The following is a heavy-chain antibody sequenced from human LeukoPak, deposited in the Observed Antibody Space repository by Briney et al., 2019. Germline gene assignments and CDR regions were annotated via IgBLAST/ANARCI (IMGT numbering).Heavy chain of an antibody. V-gene: IGHV7-4-1*02. CDR3: ARAELPCSGSSCFSY. CDR1: GYTFTTYA. Sequence: GASLKVSCKASGYTFTTYAINWVRQAPGQGLEWMGWINTNTGNPTYAQGFTGRFVFSLDTSVSTAYLQISSLRAEDTAVYYCARAELPCSGSSCFSYWGQGTLVTVSS. CDR2: INTNTGNP. J-gene: IGHJ4*02. D-gene: IGHD2-15*01.